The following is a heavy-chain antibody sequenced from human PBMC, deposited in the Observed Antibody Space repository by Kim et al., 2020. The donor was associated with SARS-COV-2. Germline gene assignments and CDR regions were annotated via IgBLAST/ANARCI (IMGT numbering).Heavy chain of an antibody. J-gene: IGHJ6*02. CDR1: GFTFSDYY. Sequence: GGSLRLSCAASGFTFSDYYMSWIRQAPGKGLEWVSYISSSGSTIYYADSVKGRFTISRDNAKNSLYLQMNSLRAEDTAVYYCARAMWEQWLVLSKYYYYYGMDVWGQGTTVTVSS. CDR3: ARAMWEQWLVLSKYYYYYGMDV. V-gene: IGHV3-11*01. CDR2: ISSSGSTI. D-gene: IGHD6-19*01.